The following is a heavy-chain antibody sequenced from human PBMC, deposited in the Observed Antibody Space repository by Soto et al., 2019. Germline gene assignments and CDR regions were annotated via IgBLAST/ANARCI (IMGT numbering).Heavy chain of an antibody. CDR3: AVVVVAGGPYDAFDI. CDR1: GFTFSSYG. D-gene: IGHD2-15*01. Sequence: QVQLVESGGGVVQPGRSLRLSCAASGFTFSSYGMHWVRQAPGKGLEWVAVIWYDGSNKYYADSVKGRFTISRDNSKNTLYLQMNSLRAEDTAVYYCAVVVVAGGPYDAFDIWGQGTMVTVSS. J-gene: IGHJ3*02. V-gene: IGHV3-33*01. CDR2: IWYDGSNK.